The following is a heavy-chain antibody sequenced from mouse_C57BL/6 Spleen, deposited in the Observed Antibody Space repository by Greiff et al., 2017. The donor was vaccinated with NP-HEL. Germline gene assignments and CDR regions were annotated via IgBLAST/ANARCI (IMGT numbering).Heavy chain of an antibody. V-gene: IGHV5-6*01. Sequence: EVHLVESGGDLVKPGGSLKLSCAASGFTFSSYGMSWVRQTPDKRLEWVATISSGGSYTYYPDSVKGRFTISRDNAKNTLYLQMSSLKSEDTAMYYCASPITTVVASFSYYAMDYWGQGTSVTVSS. CDR2: ISSGGSYT. CDR3: ASPITTVVASFSYYAMDY. D-gene: IGHD1-1*01. CDR1: GFTFSSYG. J-gene: IGHJ4*01.